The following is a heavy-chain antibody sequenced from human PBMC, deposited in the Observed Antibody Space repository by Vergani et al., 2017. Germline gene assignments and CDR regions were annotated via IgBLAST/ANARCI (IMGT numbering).Heavy chain of an antibody. D-gene: IGHD2-15*01. V-gene: IGHV4-34*01. CDR3: ARGSRIPKKKEWWFDP. CDR2: INHRGTT. Sequence: QVQLQQWGAGLLKPSETLSLTCAVYGGSFSGYYWSWIRQPPGKGLEWIGEINHRGTTNYNPSLKIRVTISGDTSKKQFSLKLSSVTAADTAVYYCARGSRIPKKKEWWFDPWGQGTLVTVSS. CDR1: GGSFSGYY. J-gene: IGHJ5*02.